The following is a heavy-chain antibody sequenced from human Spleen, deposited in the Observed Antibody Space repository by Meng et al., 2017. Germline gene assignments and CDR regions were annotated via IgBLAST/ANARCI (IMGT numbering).Heavy chain of an antibody. CDR2: IHPNSGDT. J-gene: IGHJ4*02. CDR3: SREDK. CDR1: GYTFTAYY. Sequence: ASVKVSCKASGYTFTAYYIHWVRQAPGQGLEWMGWIHPNSGDTQSAQKVQGRVTMTSDTSISTLYMELSRLTSDDTAVYYCSREDKWGQGTLVTVSS. V-gene: IGHV1-2*02.